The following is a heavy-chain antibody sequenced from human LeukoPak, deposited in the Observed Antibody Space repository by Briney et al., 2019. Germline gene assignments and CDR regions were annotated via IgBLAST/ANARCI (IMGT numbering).Heavy chain of an antibody. CDR3: AKDRGSGWYLLDY. Sequence: PGGSLRLSCAASGFTFSSYAMNWVRQAPGKGLEWVSAISGGGGTTYLADSVKGRFTISRDNSKNTLYLQMNSLRAEDTAVYYCAKDRGSGWYLLDYWGQGTLVTVSS. CDR1: GFTFSSYA. CDR2: ISGGGGTT. D-gene: IGHD6-19*01. J-gene: IGHJ4*02. V-gene: IGHV3-23*01.